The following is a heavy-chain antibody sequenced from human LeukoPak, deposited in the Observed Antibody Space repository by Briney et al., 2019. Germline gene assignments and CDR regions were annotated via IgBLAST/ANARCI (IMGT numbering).Heavy chain of an antibody. D-gene: IGHD6-25*01. CDR2: IYTSGST. J-gene: IGHJ1*01. CDR3: ARDAVGAVTSAEYFQH. CDR1: GGSISSYY. V-gene: IGHV4-4*07. Sequence: PSETLSLTCTVSGGSISSYYWSWIRQPAGKGLEWIGRIYTSGSTNYNPSLKSRVTMSVDTSKNQFSLKLSSVTAADTAVYYCARDAVGAVTSAEYFQHWGQGTLATVSS.